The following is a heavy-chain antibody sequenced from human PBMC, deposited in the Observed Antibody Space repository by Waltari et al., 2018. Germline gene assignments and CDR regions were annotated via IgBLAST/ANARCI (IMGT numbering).Heavy chain of an antibody. Sequence: QVQLVESGGGVVQPGRSLRISCAASGFTFSSYAMHWVRQAPGKGLEWVAVISYDGSNKYYADSVKGRFTISRDNSKNTLYLQMNSLRAEDTAVYYCARVPYIFRYYGMDVWGQGTTVTVSS. CDR3: ARVPYIFRYYGMDV. CDR2: ISYDGSNK. D-gene: IGHD4-4*01. CDR1: GFTFSSYA. V-gene: IGHV3-30-3*01. J-gene: IGHJ6*02.